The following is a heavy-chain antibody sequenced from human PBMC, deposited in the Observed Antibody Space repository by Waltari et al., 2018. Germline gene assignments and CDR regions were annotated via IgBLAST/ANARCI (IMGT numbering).Heavy chain of an antibody. Sequence: EVQLVESGGGFVQPGGSLRLSCLGSGCTFGVFSMHWIRQAPGKGLEWVAYISASRAAIYYAESVKGRFTISRDNAKNSLFLQMTNLGVEDTAVYYCATEPAPGAGINYWGQGILVTVSS. CDR2: ISASRAAI. V-gene: IGHV3-48*01. CDR3: ATEPAPGAGINY. D-gene: IGHD6-19*01. J-gene: IGHJ4*02. CDR1: GCTFGVFS.